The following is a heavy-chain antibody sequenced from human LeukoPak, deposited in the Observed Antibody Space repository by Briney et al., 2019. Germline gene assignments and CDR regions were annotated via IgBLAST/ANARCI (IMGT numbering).Heavy chain of an antibody. J-gene: IGHJ4*02. V-gene: IGHV1-18*03. CDR2: ISGSTGDT. CDR1: GYSFVLYG. Sequence: ASVKVSCKASGYSFVLYGISWVRQAPGEGPEWMGWISGSTGDTNYAQKFQGRVTMTGDTPSSTAYMELRSLRLDDMAVYYCARDENYGIFFNVDYWGQGTLVTVSS. CDR3: ARDENYGIFFNVDY. D-gene: IGHD4-17*01.